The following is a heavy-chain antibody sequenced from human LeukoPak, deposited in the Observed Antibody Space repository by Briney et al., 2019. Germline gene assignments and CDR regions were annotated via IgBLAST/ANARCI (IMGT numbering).Heavy chain of an antibody. CDR3: AGVRLGSSGFSEYFEH. J-gene: IGHJ1*01. CDR1: GGSISNNW. Sequence: PSETLSLTCGVTGGSISNNWWTWVRQPPGQGLEWIGEISQSARTNYNPSLKSRVTMSIDKSRNQFSLRMTSVTAADTAVYYCAGVRLGSSGFSEYFEHWGQGTLVTVSS. D-gene: IGHD3-22*01. CDR2: ISQSART. V-gene: IGHV4-4*02.